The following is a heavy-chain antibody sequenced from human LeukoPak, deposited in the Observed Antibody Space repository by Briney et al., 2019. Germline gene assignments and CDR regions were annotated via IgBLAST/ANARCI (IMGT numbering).Heavy chain of an antibody. CDR1: GLTFSSYA. J-gene: IGHJ4*02. CDR3: AKDFPYGDYGVY. CDR2: ISSSGGST. V-gene: IGHV3-23*01. Sequence: GGSLKLSCAASGLTFSSYAMSWVRQAPGKGLQWVSTISSSGGSTYYADSVKGRFTISRDNSKNTLYLQMNSLRAEDTAVYYCAKDFPYGDYGVYWGQGTLVTVSS. D-gene: IGHD4-17*01.